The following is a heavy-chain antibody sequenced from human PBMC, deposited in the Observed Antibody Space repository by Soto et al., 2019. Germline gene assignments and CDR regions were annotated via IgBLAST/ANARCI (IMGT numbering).Heavy chain of an antibody. CDR1: GFSFSSYW. J-gene: IGHJ4*01. CDR3: MPPTRDRPFDY. Sequence: EVQLVESGGDFVQPGGSLRLSCEASGFSFSSYWMTWVRQAPGKRLEYVAIIRQDGSEKKYVDSVMGRFTISRDNAKHSSYLKMNSLRDEDTPVYYCMPPTRDRPFDYGSDGTLVNVTS. V-gene: IGHV3-7*03. CDR2: IRQDGSEK. D-gene: IGHD2-2*01.